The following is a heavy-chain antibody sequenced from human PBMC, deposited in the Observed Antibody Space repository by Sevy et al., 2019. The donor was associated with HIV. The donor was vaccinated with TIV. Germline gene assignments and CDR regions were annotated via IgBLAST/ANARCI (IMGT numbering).Heavy chain of an antibody. CDR1: GFPFSNFA. CDR2: LIGGGSRT. CDR3: AKRRVQSGLSGGGANYGMDV. V-gene: IGHV3-23*01. Sequence: GGSLRLSCAASGFPFSNFAMSWVRQAPGKGLEWVSTLIGGGSRTYYADSVTGRFIISRDNSRNTRYLHMNSLRAEDTAIYYCAKRRVQSGLSGGGANYGMDVCGRGTTVTVSS. J-gene: IGHJ6*02. D-gene: IGHD2-8*02.